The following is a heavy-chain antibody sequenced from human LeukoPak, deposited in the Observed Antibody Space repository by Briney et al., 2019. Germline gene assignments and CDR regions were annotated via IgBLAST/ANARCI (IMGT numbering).Heavy chain of an antibody. J-gene: IGHJ4*02. Sequence: SETLSLTCSVSGGSISSSSYYWRWTRQPPGKGVEWLGSIYFSGNTYYNPSLKSRVTISVDTSKNQFSLRLSSVTAADTAVYYCARNPVYSDYDHGENYFDYWGRGTLVTVSS. CDR2: IYFSGNT. CDR3: ARNPVYSDYDHGENYFDY. CDR1: GGSISSSSYY. V-gene: IGHV4-39*01. D-gene: IGHD5-12*01.